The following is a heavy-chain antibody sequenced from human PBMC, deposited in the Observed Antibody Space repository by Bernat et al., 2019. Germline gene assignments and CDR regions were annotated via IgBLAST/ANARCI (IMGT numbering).Heavy chain of an antibody. CDR3: AREVHDTVTIDWPFDL. V-gene: IGHV3-13*01. D-gene: IGHD4-17*01. J-gene: IGHJ2*01. CDR1: GFTFSNYD. CDR2: IGTVDDT. Sequence: EVQLVESGGGLVQPGGSLRLSCAASGFTFSNYDMHWVRQATGKGLEWVSAIGTVDDTYYPDSVKGRFTISRENAKNSLYLQMNSLRAGDTAVYYCAREVHDTVTIDWPFDLWGRGTLVTVSS.